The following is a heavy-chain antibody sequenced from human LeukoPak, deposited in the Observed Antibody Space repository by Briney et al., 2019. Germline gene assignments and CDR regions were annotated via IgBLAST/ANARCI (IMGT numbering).Heavy chain of an antibody. J-gene: IGHJ4*02. V-gene: IGHV3-7*04. CDR1: GFTFSSYW. D-gene: IGHD3-3*01. Sequence: PGGSLRLSCAASGFTFSSYWMSWVRQAPGKGLEWVANIKQDGSEKYYVDSVKGRFTISRDNAKNSLYLQMNSLRAEDTAVCYCARVFWSGYYTPNFDYWGQGTLVTVSS. CDR2: IKQDGSEK. CDR3: ARVFWSGYYTPNFDY.